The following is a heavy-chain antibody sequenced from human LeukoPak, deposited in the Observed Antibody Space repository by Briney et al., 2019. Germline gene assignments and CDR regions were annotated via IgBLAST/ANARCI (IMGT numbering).Heavy chain of an antibody. CDR1: GGSISTSY. CDR2: IYYSGST. J-gene: IGHJ3*02. CDR3: ARGPQYCSDGSCYSYAFDI. D-gene: IGHD2-15*01. Sequence: SETLSLTCTVSGGSISTSYWSWIRQPPGKGLEWSGYIYYSGSTNYNPSLKSRVTISVDTSKNKFSLKLSSATAADTAVYYCARGPQYCSDGSCYSYAFDIWGQGTMVTVSS. V-gene: IGHV4-59*01.